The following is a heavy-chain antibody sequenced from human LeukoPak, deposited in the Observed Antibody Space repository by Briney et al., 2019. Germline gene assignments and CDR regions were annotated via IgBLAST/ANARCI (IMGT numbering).Heavy chain of an antibody. Sequence: QPGGALRLSCAASGFTFSSYWMHWVRHATGKGLVWVSRISTDGSSTNSADSVKGRLTISRDNAKNTLYLQMNILRAEDTAVYYCVREYSSSSGRSFDMWGQGTMVTVSP. D-gene: IGHD6-6*01. CDR1: GFTFSSYW. CDR3: VREYSSSSGRSFDM. J-gene: IGHJ3*02. V-gene: IGHV3-74*01. CDR2: ISTDGSST.